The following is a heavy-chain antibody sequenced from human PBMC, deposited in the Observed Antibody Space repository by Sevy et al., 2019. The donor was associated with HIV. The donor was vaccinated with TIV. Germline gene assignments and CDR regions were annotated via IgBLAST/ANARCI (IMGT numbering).Heavy chain of an antibody. D-gene: IGHD3-22*01. CDR1: GFTFSSYA. V-gene: IGHV3-30-3*01. CDR2: ISYDGSNK. J-gene: IGHJ3*02. Sequence: GGSLRLSCAASGFTFSSYAMHWVRQAPGKGLEWVAVISYDGSNKYYADSVKGRFTISRDNSKNTLYLQMNSLIAENTAVYYCARDRRSNYYDSSGYYPDAFDIWGQGTMVTVSS. CDR3: ARDRRSNYYDSSGYYPDAFDI.